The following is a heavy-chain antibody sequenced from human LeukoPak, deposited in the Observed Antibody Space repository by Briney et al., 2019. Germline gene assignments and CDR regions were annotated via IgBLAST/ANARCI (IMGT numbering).Heavy chain of an antibody. CDR1: GYTFTSYY. D-gene: IGHD3-16*02. V-gene: IGHV1-46*01. J-gene: IGHJ4*02. CDR2: INPSGGST. Sequence: ASVKVSCKASGYTFTSYYMHWVRQAPGQGLEWMGIINPSGGSTSYAQKFQGRVTMTRDTSTSTVYMELSSLRSEDTAVYYCARDLNPRGYYDYVWGSYRYMVLGDWGQGTLVAVSS. CDR3: ARDLNPRGYYDYVWGSYRYMVLGD.